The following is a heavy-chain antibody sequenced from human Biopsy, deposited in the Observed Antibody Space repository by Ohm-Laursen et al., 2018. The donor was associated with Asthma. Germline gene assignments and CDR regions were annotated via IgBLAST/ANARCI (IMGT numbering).Heavy chain of an antibody. CDR3: AREPIKATYFYGMDV. CDR1: GFTFSRYV. Sequence: LRLSCAASGFTFSRYVMHWVRQAPGKGLEWVAVISNDGKSEYYGDSVKGRFTISRDKSKSTLYLQLSSLRAEDTAVYFCAREPIKATYFYGMDVWGQGTTVTVSS. J-gene: IGHJ6*02. V-gene: IGHV3-30*04. D-gene: IGHD3-9*01. CDR2: ISNDGKSE.